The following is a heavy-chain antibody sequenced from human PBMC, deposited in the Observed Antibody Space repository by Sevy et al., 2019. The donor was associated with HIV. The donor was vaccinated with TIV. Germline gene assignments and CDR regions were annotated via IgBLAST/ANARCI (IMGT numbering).Heavy chain of an antibody. CDR1: GFTFSSYA. J-gene: IGHJ5*02. CDR2: ISGSGGST. D-gene: IGHD3-16*01. V-gene: IGHV3-23*01. Sequence: GGSLRLSCAASGFTFSSYAMSWVRQAPGKGLEWVSAISGSGGSTYYADSVKGRLTISRDNSKNTLYLQMNSLRAEDTAVYYCAKDDFGRLGESWGQGTLVTVSS. CDR3: AKDDFGRLGES.